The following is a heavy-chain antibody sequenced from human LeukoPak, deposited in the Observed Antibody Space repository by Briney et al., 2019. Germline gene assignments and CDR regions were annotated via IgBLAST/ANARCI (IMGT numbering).Heavy chain of an antibody. V-gene: IGHV3-21*01. CDR2: ISSSSSYI. Sequence: PGGSLRLSCAASGFTFSSYSMNWVRQAPGKGLEWVSSISSSSSYIYYADSVKGRFTISRDNAKNSLYLQMNSLRAEDTAVYYCARDLPGGSWDWFDPWGQGTLVTVSS. J-gene: IGHJ5*02. CDR3: ARDLPGGSWDWFDP. D-gene: IGHD1-26*01. CDR1: GFTFSSYS.